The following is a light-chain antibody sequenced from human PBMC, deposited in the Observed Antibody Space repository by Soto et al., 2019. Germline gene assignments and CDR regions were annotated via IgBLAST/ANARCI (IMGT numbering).Light chain of an antibody. Sequence: IQMTQSPSTLSGSVVDRVIMTCRAIQTISSWLAWYQQKPGKAPKLLIYKASTLKSGVPSRFSGGGSGTEFTLTISSLQPDDFATYYCQQYQTYPWTFGQGTKVDIK. CDR3: QQYQTYPWT. CDR1: QTISSW. CDR2: KAS. J-gene: IGKJ1*01. V-gene: IGKV1-5*03.